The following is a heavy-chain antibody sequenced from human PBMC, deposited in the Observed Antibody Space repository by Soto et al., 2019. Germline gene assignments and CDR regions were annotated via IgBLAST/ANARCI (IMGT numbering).Heavy chain of an antibody. CDR1: GFTFSNAW. D-gene: IGHD5-18*01. Sequence: PGGSVRLSCAASGFTFSNAWMSWVRQAPGKGLEWVGRIKSKTDGGTTDYAAPVKGRFTISRDDSKNTLYLQMNSLKTEDTAVXXXXXXXXEAGIRGYNDYYYYYGMDVWGQGTTVTVSS. V-gene: IGHV3-15*01. CDR2: IKSKTDGGTT. CDR3: XXXXXEAGIRGYNDYYYYYGMDV. J-gene: IGHJ6*02.